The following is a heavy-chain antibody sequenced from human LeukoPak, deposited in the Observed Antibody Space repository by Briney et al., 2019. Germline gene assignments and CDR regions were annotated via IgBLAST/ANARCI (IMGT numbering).Heavy chain of an antibody. CDR2: IYPGDSDT. J-gene: IGHJ6*03. Sequence: GESLKISCKGSGYSFTRYWIGWVRQMPGKGLEWMGIIYPGDSDTRYSPSFQGQVTISADKSISTAYLQWSSLKASDTAMYYCARLARYCSSTSCYYNYMDVWGKGTMVTVSS. D-gene: IGHD2-2*01. CDR1: GYSFTRYW. V-gene: IGHV5-51*01. CDR3: ARLARYCSSTSCYYNYMDV.